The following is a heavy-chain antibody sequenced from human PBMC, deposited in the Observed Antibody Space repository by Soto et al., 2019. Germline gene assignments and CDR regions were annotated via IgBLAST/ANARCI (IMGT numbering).Heavy chain of an antibody. D-gene: IGHD6-6*01. Sequence: SETLSLTCSVSSDSMNSGGYYWSWIRQHPGKGLEWIGYIYSNGDTYYNPSLKSRVTISVGTSKNQFSLNLTSVTAADTAVYYCARGGGSSSGYYYYAMDVWGQGTTVTVSS. V-gene: IGHV4-31*03. J-gene: IGHJ6*02. CDR2: IYSNGDT. CDR3: ARGGGSSSGYYYYAMDV. CDR1: SDSMNSGGYY.